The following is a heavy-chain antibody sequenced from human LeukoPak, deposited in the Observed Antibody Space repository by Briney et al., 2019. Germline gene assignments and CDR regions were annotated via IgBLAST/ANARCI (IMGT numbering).Heavy chain of an antibody. J-gene: IGHJ4*02. D-gene: IGHD5-12*01. Sequence: PSETLSLTCTVSGGSISSSSYYWGWIRQPPGKGLEWIGSIYYSGSTYYNPSLKSRVTISVDTSKNQFSLKLSSVTAADTAVYYCARDGWLRVFGYWGQGTLVTVSS. V-gene: IGHV4-39*07. CDR3: ARDGWLRVFGY. CDR1: GGSISSSSYY. CDR2: IYYSGST.